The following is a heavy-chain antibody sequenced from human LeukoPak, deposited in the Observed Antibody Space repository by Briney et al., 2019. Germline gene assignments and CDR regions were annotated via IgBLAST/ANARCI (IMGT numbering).Heavy chain of an antibody. D-gene: IGHD6-19*01. CDR1: GFTFDDYG. Sequence: GGSLRLSCAASGFTFDDYGMSWVRHAPGKGLEWVSGINWNGGSTGYADSVKGRFTNSRDNAKNSLYLQMNSLRAEDTALYYCARGVAGTPEYYFDYWGQGTLVTVSS. V-gene: IGHV3-20*04. CDR2: INWNGGST. J-gene: IGHJ4*02. CDR3: ARGVAGTPEYYFDY.